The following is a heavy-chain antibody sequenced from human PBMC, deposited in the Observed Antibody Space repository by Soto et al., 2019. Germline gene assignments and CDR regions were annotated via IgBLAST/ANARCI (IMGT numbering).Heavy chain of an antibody. Sequence: QVQLQESGPGLVKPSETLSLSCTVSGGSISSYYWSWFRQSPGKRMEWIGYVHHSWGSSYNPSLPXXVXLSPDTSKSQFSLKVTSVTATATAVYYCARQGFGPLHGLVDVWGQGTTVTVSS. D-gene: IGHD3-10*01. CDR3: ARQGFGPLHGLVDV. CDR1: GGSISSYY. CDR2: VHHSWGS. V-gene: IGHV4-59*08. J-gene: IGHJ6*02.